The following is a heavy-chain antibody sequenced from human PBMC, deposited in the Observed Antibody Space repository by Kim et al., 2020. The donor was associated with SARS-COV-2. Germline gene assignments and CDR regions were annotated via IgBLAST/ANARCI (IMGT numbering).Heavy chain of an antibody. V-gene: IGHV4-4*07. D-gene: IGHD2-15*01. CDR3: ARASVAATNFDF. J-gene: IGHJ4*02. CDR2: IHTSGST. CDR1: GGSISTHY. Sequence: SETLSLTCTVSGGSISTHYWNWIRQPAGKGLEWIGRIHTSGSTNYNPSLKSRVTMSVDTFENQFSLRLSSVTAADTAVYYCARASVAATNFDFWGQGTLVTVSS.